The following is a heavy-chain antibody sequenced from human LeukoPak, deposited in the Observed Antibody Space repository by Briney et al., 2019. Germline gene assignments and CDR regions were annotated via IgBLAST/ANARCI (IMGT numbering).Heavy chain of an antibody. V-gene: IGHV4-34*12. J-gene: IGHJ4*02. D-gene: IGHD3-3*01. CDR3: ARGLASGYPPIPFDY. CDR1: GGSFSGYH. CDR2: IIDTGST. Sequence: KPSETLSLTCAVYGGSFSGYHWTWIRRPPGKGLEWIGEIIDTGSTKYNSSLKSRVTISVDTSKNQFSLSLDSVTAADTAVCYCARGLASGYPPIPFDYWGQGTLVTVSS.